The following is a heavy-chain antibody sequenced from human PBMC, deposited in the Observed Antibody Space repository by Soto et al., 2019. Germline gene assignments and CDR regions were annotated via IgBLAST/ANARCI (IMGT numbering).Heavy chain of an antibody. D-gene: IGHD2-15*01. CDR1: GGSISSSSYY. V-gene: IGHV4-39*01. CDR2: IYYSGST. J-gene: IGHJ6*03. Sequence: QLQLQESGPGLVKPSETLSLTCTVSGGSISSSSYYWGWIRQPPGKGLEWIGSIYYSGSTYYNPSLKSRVTLSVDTSKNQFSLKLSSVTAADTAVYYCVTPSVGCSGGSCYDYYYYMDVWGKGTTVTVSS. CDR3: VTPSVGCSGGSCYDYYYYMDV.